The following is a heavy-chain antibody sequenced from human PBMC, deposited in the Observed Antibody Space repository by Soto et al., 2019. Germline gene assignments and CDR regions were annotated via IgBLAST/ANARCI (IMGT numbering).Heavy chain of an antibody. CDR1: GFTFSSDA. Sequence: EVQLLESGGGLVQPGGSLRLSCAASGFTFSSDAMSWVRQAPGKGLEWVSAISGSGGSTYYADSVKGRFTISRDNSKNTLYLQMNSLRAEDTAVYYCAKDRGCSSTSCYALDYWGQGTLVTVSS. CDR3: AKDRGCSSTSCYALDY. D-gene: IGHD2-2*01. J-gene: IGHJ4*02. V-gene: IGHV3-23*01. CDR2: ISGSGGST.